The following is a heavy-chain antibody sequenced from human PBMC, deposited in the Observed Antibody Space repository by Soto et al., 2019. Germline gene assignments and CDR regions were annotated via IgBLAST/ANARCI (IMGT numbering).Heavy chain of an antibody. CDR2: IYYSGST. D-gene: IGHD4-17*01. CDR3: ATHPPYGPLDH. Sequence: SETLSLTCTVAGGSISSSSYYWGWNRQPPGKGLEWIGSIYYSGSTYYNPSLKSRVTISVDTSKNQFSLRLTSVTAADTAVYYCATHPPYGPLDHWGQGTLVTVSS. V-gene: IGHV4-39*01. CDR1: GGSISSSSYY. J-gene: IGHJ4*02.